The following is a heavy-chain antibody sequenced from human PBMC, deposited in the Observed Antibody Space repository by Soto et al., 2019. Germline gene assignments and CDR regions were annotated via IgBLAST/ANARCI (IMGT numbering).Heavy chain of an antibody. J-gene: IGHJ4*02. CDR1: GGSISSYY. CDR3: ARGCPLDDFWSGYYD. CDR2: IYYSGST. V-gene: IGHV4-59*08. D-gene: IGHD3-3*01. Sequence: SETLSLTCTVSGGSISSYYWSWIRQPPGKGLEWIGYIYYSGSTNYNPSLKSRVTISVDTSKNQFSLKLSSVTAADTAVYYCARGCPLDDFWSGYYDWGQGTLVTVSS.